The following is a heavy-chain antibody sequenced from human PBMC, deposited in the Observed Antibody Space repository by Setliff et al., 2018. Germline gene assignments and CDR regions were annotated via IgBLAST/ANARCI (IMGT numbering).Heavy chain of an antibody. Sequence: PGGSLRLSCAASGFTFTSYAMNWVRQAPGKGLEWVSAISGSGGSTDYADSVKGRFTISRDNSKNTLYLQMNGLRAEDTAIYYCARGIVVVPAALDVWGKGTTVTVSS. D-gene: IGHD2-2*01. CDR1: GFTFTSYA. CDR3: ARGIVVVPAALDV. J-gene: IGHJ6*04. V-gene: IGHV3-23*01. CDR2: ISGSGGST.